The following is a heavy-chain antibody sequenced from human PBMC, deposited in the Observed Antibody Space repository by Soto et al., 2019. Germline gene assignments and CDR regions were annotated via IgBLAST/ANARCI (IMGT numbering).Heavy chain of an antibody. V-gene: IGHV4-39*01. D-gene: IGHD4-17*01. J-gene: IGHJ3*02. CDR1: GGSISSISYY. CDR2: IYYSGST. CDR3: ARQGAYGDSAGRDAFDI. Sequence: PSETLSLTCTVSGGSISSISYYWGWIRQPPGKGLEWIGSIYYSGSTYYNPSLKSRVTISVDTSKNQFSLKLSSVTAADTAVYYCARQGAYGDSAGRDAFDIWGQGTMVTVSS.